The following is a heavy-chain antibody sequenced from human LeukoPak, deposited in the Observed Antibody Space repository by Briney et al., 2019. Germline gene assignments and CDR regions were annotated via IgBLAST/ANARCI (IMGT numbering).Heavy chain of an antibody. D-gene: IGHD5-12*01. J-gene: IGHJ4*02. V-gene: IGHV3-30*18. CDR2: ISYDGSNK. CDR1: GFTFSSYG. Sequence: PGGSLRPSCAASGFTFSSYGMHWVRQAPGKGLEWVAVISYDGSNKYYADSVKGRFTISRDNSKNTLYLQMNSLRAEDTAVYYCAKAGGMGGYDYFDYWGQGTLVTVSS. CDR3: AKAGGMGGYDYFDY.